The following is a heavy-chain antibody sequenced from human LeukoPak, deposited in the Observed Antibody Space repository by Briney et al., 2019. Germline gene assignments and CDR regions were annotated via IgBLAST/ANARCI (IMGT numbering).Heavy chain of an antibody. D-gene: IGHD2-2*01. J-gene: IGHJ4*02. CDR3: ARDRSVVPAAICDY. Sequence: GGSLRLSCAASGFIFSKYAMEWVRQAPGKGLEWVSSIDGPSDSIYYADSVKGRFTISRDNAKNSLYLQMNSLRAEDTAVYYCARDRSVVPAAICDYWGQGTLVTVSS. CDR2: IDGPSDSI. CDR1: GFIFSKYA. V-gene: IGHV3-21*01.